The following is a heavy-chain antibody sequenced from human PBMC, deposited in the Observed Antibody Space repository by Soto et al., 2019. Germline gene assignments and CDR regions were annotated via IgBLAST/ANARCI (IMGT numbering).Heavy chain of an antibody. CDR3: ARSLLGGTSSWFDP. Sequence: GASVKVSCKASGGTFSSYALSWVRQAPGQGLEWMGGIIPIFGTPNYAQKFQGRVTITADESTSTAYMELSSLRSEDTAVYYCARSLLGGTSSWFDPWGQGTLVTVSS. V-gene: IGHV1-69*13. CDR1: GGTFSSYA. CDR2: IIPIFGTP. D-gene: IGHD1-26*01. J-gene: IGHJ5*02.